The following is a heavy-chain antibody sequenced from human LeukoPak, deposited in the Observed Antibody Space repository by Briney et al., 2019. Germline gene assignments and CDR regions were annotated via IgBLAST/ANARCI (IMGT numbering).Heavy chain of an antibody. CDR3: ARSNGYSYGTRFDY. CDR2: ISGSGGST. CDR1: GFTFSSYG. J-gene: IGHJ4*02. V-gene: IGHV3-23*01. D-gene: IGHD5-18*01. Sequence: GGTLRLSCAASGFTFSSYGMSWVRQAPGKGLEWVSAISGSGGSTYYADSVKGRFTISRDNSKNTLYLQMNSLRAEDTAVYYCARSNGYSYGTRFDYWGQGTLVTVSS.